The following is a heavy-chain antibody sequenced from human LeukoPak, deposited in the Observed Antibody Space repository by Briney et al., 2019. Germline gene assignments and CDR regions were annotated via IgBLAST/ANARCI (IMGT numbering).Heavy chain of an antibody. CDR2: IYHTGST. V-gene: IGHV4-59*08. J-gene: IGHJ4*02. CDR1: GGAISSHY. CDR3: ARRAIGYYFDF. Sequence: PSETLSLTCSVSGGAISSHYWSWIRQSPGKGLEWIGYIYHTGSTGYNPSLKSRVTISLDTAKNQLSLNLASVTAADTAVYYCARRAIGYYFDFWGQGTPVTVSS.